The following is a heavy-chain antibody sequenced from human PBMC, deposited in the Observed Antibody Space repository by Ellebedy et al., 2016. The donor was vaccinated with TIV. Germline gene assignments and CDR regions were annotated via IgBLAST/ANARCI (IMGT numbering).Heavy chain of an antibody. CDR1: GYTFTSYG. CDR3: AREDRIVVVPAAIVSDY. D-gene: IGHD2-2*01. J-gene: IGHJ4*02. CDR2: ISAYNGNT. V-gene: IGHV1-18*01. Sequence: AASVKVSCKASGYTFTSYGISWVRQPPGQGLEWMGWISAYNGNTNYAQKLQGRVTMTTDTSTSTAYMELRSLRSADTAVYYCAREDRIVVVPAAIVSDYWGQGTLVTVSS.